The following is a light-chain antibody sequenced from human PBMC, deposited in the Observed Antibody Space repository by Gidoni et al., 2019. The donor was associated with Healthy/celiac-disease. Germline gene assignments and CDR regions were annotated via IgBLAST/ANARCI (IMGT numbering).Light chain of an antibody. V-gene: IGKV3-20*01. CDR2: GAS. CDR3: HQYGSSPRYT. CDR1: QSVSSSY. Sequence: EIVCTQSPGTLSLSPGERATLSCRASQSVSSSYLAWYQQKPSQAPRLLLYGASSRSPGIPDRFSGSGCGTDVTLTIISLQPEDFAVSYCHQYGSSPRYTFGQGTKLEIK. J-gene: IGKJ2*01.